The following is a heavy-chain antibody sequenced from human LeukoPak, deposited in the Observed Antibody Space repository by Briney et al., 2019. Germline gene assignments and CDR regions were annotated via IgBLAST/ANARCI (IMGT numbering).Heavy chain of an antibody. J-gene: IGHJ5*02. V-gene: IGHV3-23*01. Sequence: PGGSLRLSCAASGFTFSSYAMSWVRQAPGKGLEWVSAISGSGGSTYYADSVKGRFTISRDNSKNTLYLQMDSLRAEDTAVYYCAKDRYNYNWNRGDWFDPWGQGTLVTVSS. D-gene: IGHD1-20*01. CDR3: AKDRYNYNWNRGDWFDP. CDR1: GFTFSSYA. CDR2: ISGSGGST.